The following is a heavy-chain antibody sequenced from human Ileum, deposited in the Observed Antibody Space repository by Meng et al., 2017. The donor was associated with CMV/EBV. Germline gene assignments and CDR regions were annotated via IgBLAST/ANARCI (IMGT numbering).Heavy chain of an antibody. CDR2: IYYSGNA. Sequence: VQWPETGPILVRPSETLSLTCAVSGDSMRRYYWSWIRQSPGKALEWIGYIYYSGNAVYNPSFKSRVTISVDTSKSQFYLKVNSVTAADTAVYYCARDGYFDSGTYPFDHWGQGTLVTVSS. J-gene: IGHJ4*02. D-gene: IGHD3-10*01. V-gene: IGHV4-59*01. CDR3: ARDGYFDSGTYPFDH. CDR1: GDSMRRYY.